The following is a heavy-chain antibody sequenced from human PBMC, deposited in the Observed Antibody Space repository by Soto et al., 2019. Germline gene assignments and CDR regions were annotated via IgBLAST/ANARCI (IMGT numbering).Heavy chain of an antibody. J-gene: IGHJ6*02. CDR1: GGSISSYY. CDR2: IYYSGST. CDR3: ARDYGSGSYPTSYYYGMDV. D-gene: IGHD3-10*01. Sequence: PSETLSLTCTVSGGSISSYYWSWIRQPPGKGLEWIGYIYYSGSTNYNPSLKSRVTISVDTSKNQFSLKLSSVTAADTAVYYCARDYGSGSYPTSYYYGMDVWGQGTTVTVSS. V-gene: IGHV4-59*01.